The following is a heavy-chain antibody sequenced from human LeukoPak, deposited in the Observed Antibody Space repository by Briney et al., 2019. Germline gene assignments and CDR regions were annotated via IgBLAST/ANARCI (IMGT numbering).Heavy chain of an antibody. V-gene: IGHV3-7*03. J-gene: IGHJ4*02. CDR2: IKQDGSEK. CDR3: ARGWVDYVWGSYRYIDFDY. D-gene: IGHD3-16*02. Sequence: PGGSLRLSCAASGFTFSSYWMSWVRQAPGKGLEWVANIKQDGSEKYYVDSVKGRFTISRDNAKNSLYLQMNSLRAEDTAVYYCARGWVDYVWGSYRYIDFDYWGQGTLVTVSS. CDR1: GFTFSSYW.